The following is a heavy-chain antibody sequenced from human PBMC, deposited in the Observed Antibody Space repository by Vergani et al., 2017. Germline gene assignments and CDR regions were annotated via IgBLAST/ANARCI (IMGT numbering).Heavy chain of an antibody. J-gene: IGHJ5*02. CDR3: ARNLRLLYNRFDP. Sequence: QVQLVESGGGVVQPGRSLRLSCAASGFTFNQYGMQWVRQAPGKGLEWVAVTWYDGNNKQYADSMKGRFTISRDNSKSTMYLQINSLRDEGTGVYYCARNLRLLYNRFDPWGQGTLVTVSS. V-gene: IGHV3-33*01. D-gene: IGHD1-14*01. CDR1: GFTFNQYG. CDR2: TWYDGNNK.